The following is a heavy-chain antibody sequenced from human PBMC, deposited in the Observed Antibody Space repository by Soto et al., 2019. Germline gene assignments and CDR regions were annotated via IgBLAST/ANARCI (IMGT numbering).Heavy chain of an antibody. D-gene: IGHD3-22*01. J-gene: IGHJ3*02. CDR3: ARSLSITIIVVNVDAFDI. V-gene: IGHV1-69*13. CDR1: GGTFSSYA. CDR2: IIPIFGTA. Sequence: SVKVSCKASGGTFSSYAISWVRQAPGQGLEWMGGIIPIFGTANYAQKFQGRVTITADESTSTAYMELSSLRYEDTAVYYCARSLSITIIVVNVDAFDIWCQGTMVTVSS.